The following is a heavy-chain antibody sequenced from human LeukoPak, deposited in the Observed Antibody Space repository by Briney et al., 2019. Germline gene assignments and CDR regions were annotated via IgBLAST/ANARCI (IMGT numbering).Heavy chain of an antibody. J-gene: IGHJ4*02. CDR1: GFTFSSYG. D-gene: IGHD5-24*01. CDR2: IWYDTSNK. Sequence: PGRSLRLSCAASGFTFSSYGMHWVRQAPGKGLEWVAVIWYDTSNKYYADSVKGRFTISRDNSKNTLYLQMNSLRAEDTAVYYCASWVRSRDTDYWGQGTLVTVSS. CDR3: ASWVRSRDTDY. V-gene: IGHV3-33*01.